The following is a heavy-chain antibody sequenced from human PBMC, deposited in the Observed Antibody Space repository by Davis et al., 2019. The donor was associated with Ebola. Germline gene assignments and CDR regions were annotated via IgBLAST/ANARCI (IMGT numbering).Heavy chain of an antibody. CDR2: INPSGGNT. Sequence: ASVKVSCKFTGYTFTGYYIHWVRQAPGQGLEWMGIINPSGGNTSYAQKFQGRVTMTRDTSTSTVYMELSSLRSEDTAVYYCATPMGRGYIDYWGQGTLVTVSS. CDR3: ATPMGRGYIDY. CDR1: GYTFTGYY. J-gene: IGHJ4*02. D-gene: IGHD3-10*01. V-gene: IGHV1-46*03.